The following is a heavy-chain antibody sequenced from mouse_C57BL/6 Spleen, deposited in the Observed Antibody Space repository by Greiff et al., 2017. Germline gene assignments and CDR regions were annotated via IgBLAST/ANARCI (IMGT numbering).Heavy chain of an antibody. CDR2: IYPRDGST. V-gene: IGHV1-78*01. CDR3: AGHDGYSYDAMDY. J-gene: IGHJ4*01. CDR1: GYTFTDHT. Sequence: LQESDAELVKPGASVKISCKVSGYTFTDHTIHWMKQRPEQGLEWIGYIYPRDGSTKYNEKFKGKATLTADKSSSTAYMQLNSLTSEDSAVYFCAGHDGYSYDAMDYWGQGTSVTVSS. D-gene: IGHD2-3*01.